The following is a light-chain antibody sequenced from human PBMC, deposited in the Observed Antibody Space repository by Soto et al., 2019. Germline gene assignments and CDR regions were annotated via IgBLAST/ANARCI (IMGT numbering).Light chain of an antibody. CDR2: GAS. CDR1: QRVNSNY. CDR3: QQYSSSPIT. V-gene: IGKV3-20*01. J-gene: IGKJ5*01. Sequence: ELVLTQSPGTLSLSPGERATLSCRASQRVNSNYLAWYQQRPGQPPRLLISGASSRATDTPDRFSGSGSGTDFTLTIAGLEPADSAVYYCQQYSSSPITFGQGTRLESK.